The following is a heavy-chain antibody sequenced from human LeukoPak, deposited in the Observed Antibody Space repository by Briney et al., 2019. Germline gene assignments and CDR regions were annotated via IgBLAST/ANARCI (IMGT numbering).Heavy chain of an antibody. D-gene: IGHD3-10*01. CDR2: VDPSGDIA. Sequence: ASVKVSCKTSGYTFIHYYMHWVRQASGEGFEWMGIVDPSGDIATYAQKFQGRVTLTTDTSPSTFYMELSSLRSEDTAIYYCARDSFGVRGFDHWGQGTPVTVSS. CDR1: GYTFIHYY. V-gene: IGHV1-46*01. CDR3: ARDSFGVRGFDH. J-gene: IGHJ4*02.